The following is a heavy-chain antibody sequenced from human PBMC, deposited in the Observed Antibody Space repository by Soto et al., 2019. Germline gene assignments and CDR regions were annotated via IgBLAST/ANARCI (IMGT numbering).Heavy chain of an antibody. CDR1: GLRCRSYA. V-gene: IGHV3-33*01. CDR3: ARVASSSSWHTPHFDQ. CDR2: IWYDGSTK. J-gene: IGHJ4*03. D-gene: IGHD6-13*01. Sequence: GGTLRLSCAASGLRCRSYAMQWVRQAPGKGLEWVAGIWYDGSTKYYGDSVKGRYSISRDNSKNMLDLQMNSLRAEDTAVYYCARVASSSSWHTPHFDQRGHGRLVIV.